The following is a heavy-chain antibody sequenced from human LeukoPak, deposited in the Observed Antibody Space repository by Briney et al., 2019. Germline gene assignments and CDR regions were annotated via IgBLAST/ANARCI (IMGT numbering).Heavy chain of an antibody. J-gene: IGHJ6*03. Sequence: ASVKVSCKASGYTFTSYDINWARQATGQGLEWMGWMNPNSGNTGYAQKFQGRVTMTRNTSISTAYMELSSLRSEDTAVYYCARAAPGGGYSYGYYCYYYYMDVWGKGTTVTISS. D-gene: IGHD5-18*01. V-gene: IGHV1-8*01. CDR3: ARAAPGGGYSYGYYCYYYYMDV. CDR2: MNPNSGNT. CDR1: GYTFTSYD.